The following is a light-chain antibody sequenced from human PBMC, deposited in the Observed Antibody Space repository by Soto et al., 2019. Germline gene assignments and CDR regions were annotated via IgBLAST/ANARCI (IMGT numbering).Light chain of an antibody. J-gene: IGKJ1*01. V-gene: IGKV1-5*03. CDR2: KAS. Sequence: DIHMTQSPSTLSASVGDRVTITCRASQSISSWLAWYQQKPGKAPKLLIYKASSLESGVPSRFSGSGSGTEFTLTISSLQPDDFATYYCQQYNSLVTFGQGTKV. CDR1: QSISSW. CDR3: QQYNSLVT.